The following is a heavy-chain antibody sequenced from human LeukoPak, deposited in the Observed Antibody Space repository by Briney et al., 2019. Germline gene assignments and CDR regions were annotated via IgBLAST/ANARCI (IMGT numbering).Heavy chain of an antibody. CDR3: ARDPSTVTTRHLDY. Sequence: ASVKVSCKASGYTFTGYYMHWVRQAPGQGLEWMGWINPDSGDTNYAQKFQGRVTMTGDTSISTAYMELSSLRSDDTAVYYCARDPSTVTTRHLDYWGQGTLVTVSS. D-gene: IGHD4-17*01. V-gene: IGHV1-2*02. CDR1: GYTFTGYY. CDR2: INPDSGDT. J-gene: IGHJ4*02.